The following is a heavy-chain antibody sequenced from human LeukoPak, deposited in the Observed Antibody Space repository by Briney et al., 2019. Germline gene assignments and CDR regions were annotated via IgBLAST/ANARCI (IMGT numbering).Heavy chain of an antibody. Sequence: GGSLRLSCAASGFTFSSYGMHWVRQAPGKGLEWVAVISYDGSNKYYADSVKGRFTISRDNSKNTLYLQMNSLRAEDTAVYYCAKDHEVSSTPVDVWGQGTTVTVSS. V-gene: IGHV3-30*18. CDR2: ISYDGSNK. CDR3: AKDHEVSSTPVDV. CDR1: GFTFSSYG. D-gene: IGHD2-2*01. J-gene: IGHJ6*02.